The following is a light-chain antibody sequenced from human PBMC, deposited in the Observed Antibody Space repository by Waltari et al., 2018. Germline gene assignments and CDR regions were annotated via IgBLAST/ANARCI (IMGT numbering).Light chain of an antibody. CDR1: TSNIGNNY. J-gene: IGLJ3*02. Sequence: QSVLPQPPSASGTPRQRVTISCSGCTSNIGNNYVYWYQQLRGTAPKLLIYRNNQRPSGVPDRFSGSKSGTSASLAISGLRSEDEADYYCAVWDDSLSGRVFGGGTKVTVL. V-gene: IGLV1-47*01. CDR2: RNN. CDR3: AVWDDSLSGRV.